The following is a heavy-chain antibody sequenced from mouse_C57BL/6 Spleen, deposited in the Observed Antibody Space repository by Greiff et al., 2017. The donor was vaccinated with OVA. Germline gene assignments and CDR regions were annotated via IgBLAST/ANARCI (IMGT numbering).Heavy chain of an antibody. CDR1: GYTFTSYW. CDR2: IDPSDSET. V-gene: IGHV1-52*01. Sequence: QVQLQQPGAELVRPGSSVKLSCKASGYTFTSYWMHWVKQRPIQGLEWIGNIDPSDSETHYNQKFKDKATLTVDKSSSTAYMQLSSLTSEDSAVYYCARGGEIYGNSLAYWGQGTLVTVSA. CDR3: ARGGEIYGNSLAY. J-gene: IGHJ3*01. D-gene: IGHD2-1*01.